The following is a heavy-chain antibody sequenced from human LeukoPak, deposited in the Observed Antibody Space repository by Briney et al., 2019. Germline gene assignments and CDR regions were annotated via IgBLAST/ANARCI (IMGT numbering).Heavy chain of an antibody. D-gene: IGHD2-2*01. V-gene: IGHV1-18*01. CDR3: AGPLYCSSTSCLTDRFDY. CDR1: GYTFTSYG. J-gene: IGHJ4*02. CDR2: ISAYNGNT. Sequence: GASVKVSCKASGYTFTSYGISWVRQAPGQGLEWMGWISAYNGNTNYAQKLQGRVTMTTDTSTSTAYMELRSLRSDDTAVYYCAGPLYCSSTSCLTDRFDYWGQGTLVTVSS.